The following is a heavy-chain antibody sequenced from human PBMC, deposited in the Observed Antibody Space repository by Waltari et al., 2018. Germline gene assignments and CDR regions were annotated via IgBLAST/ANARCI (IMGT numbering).Heavy chain of an antibody. J-gene: IGHJ4*02. Sequence: EVQLVESGGDLVQPGGSLRLSCVGSGFTFSRSWLPWVRQAPGEGLVWVARINSDGSTTDYADSVKGRFTISRDNAKNTLYLQINSLSVEDTAIYYCATAGYYRFDFWGQGTLVTVSS. CDR1: GFTFSRSW. CDR2: INSDGSTT. D-gene: IGHD2-8*01. CDR3: ATAGYYRFDF. V-gene: IGHV3-74*01.